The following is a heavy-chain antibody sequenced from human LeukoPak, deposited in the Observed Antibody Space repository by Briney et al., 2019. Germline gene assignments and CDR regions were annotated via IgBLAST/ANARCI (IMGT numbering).Heavy chain of an antibody. D-gene: IGHD2-2*02. V-gene: IGHV1-18*01. J-gene: IGHJ4*02. CDR2: ISVYNSNT. Sequence: ASVKVSCKASGYTFSNNGISWVRLAPGQALEWMGWISVYNSNTNSAQNLQGRVAMTTDTSTSTAYMELRSLRSDDTAVYYCARMGCNSASCYTLDYWGQGTLVTVSS. CDR3: ARMGCNSASCYTLDY. CDR1: GYTFSNNG.